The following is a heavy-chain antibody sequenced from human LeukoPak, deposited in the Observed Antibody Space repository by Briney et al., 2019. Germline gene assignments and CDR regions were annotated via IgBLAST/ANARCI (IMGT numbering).Heavy chain of an antibody. D-gene: IGHD5-18*01. CDR3: ARGLHSARDAFDS. CDR2: ISAYNGNT. Sequence: ASVKVSCKASGYTFNRYGISWVRQAPGQGLEWMGWISAYNGNTKNAQNLQGRVTMTTDTSTTTVYMELSSLRSDDTAVYYCARGLHSARDAFDSWGQGTMVTVSS. V-gene: IGHV1-18*01. J-gene: IGHJ3*02. CDR1: GYTFNRYG.